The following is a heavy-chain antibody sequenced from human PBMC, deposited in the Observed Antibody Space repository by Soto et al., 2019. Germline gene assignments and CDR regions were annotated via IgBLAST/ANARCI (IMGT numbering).Heavy chain of an antibody. V-gene: IGHV4-39*01. CDR2: IYYSGST. J-gene: IGHJ3*02. Sequence: QLLASGPGLVKPSETLSLTCTVSGGSISSSSYYWGWIRQPPGKGLEWIGSIYYSGSTYYNPSLKSRVTISVDTSKNQFSLKLSSVTAADTAVYYCARRRDIVVVVAASDAFDIWGQGTMVTVSS. CDR3: ARRRDIVVVVAASDAFDI. D-gene: IGHD2-15*01. CDR1: GGSISSSSYY.